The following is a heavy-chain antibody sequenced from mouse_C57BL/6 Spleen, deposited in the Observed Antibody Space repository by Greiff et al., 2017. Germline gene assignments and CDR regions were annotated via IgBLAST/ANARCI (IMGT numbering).Heavy chain of an antibody. D-gene: IGHD2-4*01. CDR1: GYSFTGYY. Sequence: VQLQPSGPELVKPGASVKISCKASGYSFTGYYMNWVKQSPEKSLEWIGEINPSTGGTTYNQKFKAKATLTVDKSSSTAYMQLKSLTSEDSAVYYCARSIYYDYWFAYWGQGTLVTVSA. CDR2: INPSTGGT. J-gene: IGHJ3*01. CDR3: ARSIYYDYWFAY. V-gene: IGHV1-42*01.